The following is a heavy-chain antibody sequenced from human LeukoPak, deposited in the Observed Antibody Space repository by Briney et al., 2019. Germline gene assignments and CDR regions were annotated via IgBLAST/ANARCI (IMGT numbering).Heavy chain of an antibody. CDR2: ISSSGSTI. CDR1: GFTFSSYE. J-gene: IGHJ4*02. V-gene: IGHV3-48*03. CDR3: ARAGCSSTSCYDY. D-gene: IGHD2-2*01. Sequence: GGSLRLSCAASGFTFSSYEMNWVRQAPGKGREWVSYISSSGSTIYYADSVKGRFTISRDNAKNSLYLQMNSPRAEDTAVYYCARAGCSSTSCYDYWGQGTLVTVSS.